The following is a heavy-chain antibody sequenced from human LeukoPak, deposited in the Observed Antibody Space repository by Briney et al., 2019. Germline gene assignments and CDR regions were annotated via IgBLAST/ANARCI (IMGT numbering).Heavy chain of an antibody. J-gene: IGHJ6*02. V-gene: IGHV1-46*01. Sequence: ASVKVSCKASGYTFTSYYMHWVRQAPGQGLEWMGIINPSGGSTSYAQKFQGRVTMTRDTSTSTVYMELSSLRSEDTAVYYCARDRGAGSNSYYYGMDVWGQGTTVTVSS. CDR2: INPSGGST. CDR1: GYTFTSYY. CDR3: ARDRGAGSNSYYYGMDV. D-gene: IGHD1-26*01.